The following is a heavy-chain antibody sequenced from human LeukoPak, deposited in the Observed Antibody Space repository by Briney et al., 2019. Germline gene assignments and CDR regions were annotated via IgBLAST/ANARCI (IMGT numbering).Heavy chain of an antibody. J-gene: IGHJ6*02. CDR3: ARDHPPEDV. V-gene: IGHV3-30-3*01. Sequence: GGCLRLSCAASGFTLSNYAMRWVRQAPGKGREWVTLISYDGSKIQYADSVNGRFTISRDNSKNTLYLQMNSLRIEDTAVYYCARDHPPEDVWGQGTTVTVSS. CDR2: ISYDGSKI. CDR1: GFTLSNYA.